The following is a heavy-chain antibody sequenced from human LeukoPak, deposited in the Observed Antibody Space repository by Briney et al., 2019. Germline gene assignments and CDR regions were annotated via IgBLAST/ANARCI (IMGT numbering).Heavy chain of an antibody. D-gene: IGHD5/OR15-5a*01. CDR2: ISYDGSNK. CDR1: GFTFSSYA. Sequence: GGSLRHSCAASGFTFSSYAMHWVRQAPGKGLEWVAVISYDGSNKYYADSVKGRFTISRDNSKNTLYLQMNSLRAEDTAVYYCARDSVPPDYWGQGTLVTVSS. CDR3: ARDSVPPDY. J-gene: IGHJ4*02. V-gene: IGHV3-30*04.